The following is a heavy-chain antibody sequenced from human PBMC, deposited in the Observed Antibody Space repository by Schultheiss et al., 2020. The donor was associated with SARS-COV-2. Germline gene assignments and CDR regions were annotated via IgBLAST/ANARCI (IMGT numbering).Heavy chain of an antibody. J-gene: IGHJ4*02. CDR1: GGSISSSSYY. Sequence: SQTLSLTCTVSGGSISSSSYYWGWIRQHPGKGLEWIGNIYYSGSTNYNPSLKSRVTISVDTSKNQFSLKLSSVTAADTAVYYCARDRRYSSSWSFDYWGQGTLVTVSS. CDR2: IYYSGST. V-gene: IGHV4-39*07. D-gene: IGHD6-13*01. CDR3: ARDRRYSSSWSFDY.